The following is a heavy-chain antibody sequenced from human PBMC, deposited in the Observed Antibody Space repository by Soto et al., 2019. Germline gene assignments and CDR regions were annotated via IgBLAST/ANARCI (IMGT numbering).Heavy chain of an antibody. CDR3: ATWHEREHAYDV. D-gene: IGHD1-1*01. J-gene: IGHJ3*01. CDR2: ISGSGGST. CDR1: GFTFSSYA. V-gene: IGHV3-23*01. Sequence: LRLSCAASGFTFSSYAMSWVRQAPGKGLEWVSAISGSGGSTYYADSVKGRFTISRDNSKNTLYLQMNDLRPADTAVYYCATWHEREHAYDVWGQGTTVTVSS.